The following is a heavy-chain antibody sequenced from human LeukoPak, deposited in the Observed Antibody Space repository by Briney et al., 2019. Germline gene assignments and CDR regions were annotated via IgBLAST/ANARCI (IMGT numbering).Heavy chain of an antibody. Sequence: PSETLSLTCTVSGGSISSSSYYWGWIRQPPGKGLEWIGSIYYSGSTYYNPSLKSRVTISVDTSKNQFSLKLSSVTAADTAVYYCAREYGGNKAFDIWGQGTMVTVSS. D-gene: IGHD4-23*01. J-gene: IGHJ3*02. CDR1: GGSISSSSYY. CDR2: IYYSGST. CDR3: AREYGGNKAFDI. V-gene: IGHV4-39*02.